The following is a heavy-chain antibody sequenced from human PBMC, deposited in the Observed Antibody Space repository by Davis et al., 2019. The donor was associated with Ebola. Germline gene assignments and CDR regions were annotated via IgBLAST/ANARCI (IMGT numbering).Heavy chain of an antibody. CDR3: ARGGDGYNSFDFYYYGMDV. Sequence: SETLSLTCTVSGGSVSSGSYSWSWIRQPPGKGLEWIGYIYYSGGTNYNPSLKSRVTISVDTSKNQVSLKLSSVTAADTAVYYCARGGDGYNSFDFYYYGMDVWGQGTTVTVSS. V-gene: IGHV4-61*01. CDR1: GGSVSSGSYS. CDR2: IYYSGGT. D-gene: IGHD5-24*01. J-gene: IGHJ6*02.